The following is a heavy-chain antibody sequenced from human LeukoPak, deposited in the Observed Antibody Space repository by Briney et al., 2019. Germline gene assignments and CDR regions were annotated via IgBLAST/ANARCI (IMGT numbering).Heavy chain of an antibody. J-gene: IGHJ5*02. CDR3: ARGASGSYPPMYNWFDP. CDR2: INHSGST. D-gene: IGHD3-10*01. V-gene: IGHV4-34*01. Sequence: SETLSPTCAVYGGSFSGYYWSWIRQPPGKGLEWIGEINHSGSTNYNPSLKSRVTISVDTSKNQFSLKLSSVTAADTAVYYCARGASGSYPPMYNWFDPWGQGTLDTVSS. CDR1: GGSFSGYY.